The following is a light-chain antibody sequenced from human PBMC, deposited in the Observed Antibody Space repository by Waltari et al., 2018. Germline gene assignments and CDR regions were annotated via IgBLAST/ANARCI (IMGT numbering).Light chain of an antibody. V-gene: IGLV2-14*03. CDR1: SRDIGDYNC. CDR3: ASYAGTNPYV. Sequence: QSTLTQPASVSGSPGQSITISCTGSSRDIGDYNCVSWFQQHPDKVPKLLIYEVLNRPSGVSARFSGSKSGTTAFLTISGLQTDDEASYYCASYAGTNPYVFGTGT. J-gene: IGLJ1*01. CDR2: EVL.